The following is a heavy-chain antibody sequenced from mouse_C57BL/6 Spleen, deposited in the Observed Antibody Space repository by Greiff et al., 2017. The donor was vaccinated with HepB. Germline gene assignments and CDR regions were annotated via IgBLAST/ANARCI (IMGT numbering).Heavy chain of an antibody. Sequence: EVKLMESGGGLVKPGGSLKLSCAASGFTFSDYGMHWVRQAPEKGLEWVAYISSGSSTIYYADTVKGRFTISRDNAKNTLFLQMTSLRSEDTAMYYCARDYYGSSLAFDYWGQGTTLTVSS. V-gene: IGHV5-17*01. CDR3: ARDYYGSSLAFDY. J-gene: IGHJ2*01. CDR1: GFTFSDYG. D-gene: IGHD1-1*01. CDR2: ISSGSSTI.